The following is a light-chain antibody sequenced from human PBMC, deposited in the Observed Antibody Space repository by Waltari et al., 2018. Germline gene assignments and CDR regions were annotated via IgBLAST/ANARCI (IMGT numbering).Light chain of an antibody. Sequence: EIVLTQSPGNLSLSPGERATLSCRASQSFSRALAWYQQKPGQAPRLLIYDASTRAIGIPDRFSGGGSGTDFILTISRLEPEDFAVYYCQHYVRLPVTFGQGTTVEIK. V-gene: IGKV3-20*01. CDR2: DAS. J-gene: IGKJ1*01. CDR1: QSFSRA. CDR3: QHYVRLPVT.